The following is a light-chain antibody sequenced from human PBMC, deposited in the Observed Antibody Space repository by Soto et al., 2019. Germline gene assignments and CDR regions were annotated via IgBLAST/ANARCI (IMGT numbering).Light chain of an antibody. CDR3: SSYVNYNTFVI. CDR2: EVS. Sequence: QSALTQPASVSGSPGQSITISCTGTSSDVGGYKYVSWHQQHPGKAPKVIITEVSNRPSGVSNRFSGSKSGNTASLTISGLQAEDEADYYCSSYVNYNTFVIFGGGTKLTVL. CDR1: SSDVGGYKY. J-gene: IGLJ2*01. V-gene: IGLV2-14*01.